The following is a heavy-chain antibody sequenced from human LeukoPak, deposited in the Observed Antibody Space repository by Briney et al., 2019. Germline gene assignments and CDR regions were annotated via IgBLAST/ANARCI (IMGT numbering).Heavy chain of an antibody. V-gene: IGHV1-69*13. CDR2: IIPIFGTA. CDR1: GGTFSSYA. CDR3: ARVSQASHRYCSAGSCYRNSFDY. D-gene: IGHD2-15*01. J-gene: IGHJ4*02. Sequence: EASVKVSCTASGGTFSSYAISWVRQAPGQGLEWMGGIIPIFGTANYAQKFQGRVTITADESTSTAYMELSSLGSEDTAVYYRARVSQASHRYCSAGSCYRNSFDYWGQGTLVTVSS.